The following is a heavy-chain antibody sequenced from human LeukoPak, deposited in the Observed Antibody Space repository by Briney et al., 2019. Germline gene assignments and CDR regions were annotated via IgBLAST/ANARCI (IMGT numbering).Heavy chain of an antibody. V-gene: IGHV1-2*02. Sequence: ASVKVSCKASGYTFTGYYMHWVRQAPGQGLEWMGWINPNSGGTNYAQKFQGRVTMTRDTSISTAYMELSRLRSDDTAVYYSARADIVATIGDYWGQGTLVTVSS. CDR2: INPNSGGT. D-gene: IGHD5-12*01. J-gene: IGHJ4*02. CDR3: ARADIVATIGDY. CDR1: GYTFTGYY.